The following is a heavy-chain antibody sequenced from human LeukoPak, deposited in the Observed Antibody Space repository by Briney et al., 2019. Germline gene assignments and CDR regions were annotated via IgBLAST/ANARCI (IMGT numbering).Heavy chain of an antibody. Sequence: SVKVSCKASGGTFSSYAISWVRQAPGQGLEWMGRIIPIFGTANYVQKFQGRVTITTDESTSTAYVELSSLRSEDTAVYYCARARYYDFWSGYYPFDYWGQGTLVTVSS. J-gene: IGHJ4*02. CDR3: ARARYYDFWSGYYPFDY. CDR2: IIPIFGTA. CDR1: GGTFSSYA. D-gene: IGHD3-3*01. V-gene: IGHV1-69*05.